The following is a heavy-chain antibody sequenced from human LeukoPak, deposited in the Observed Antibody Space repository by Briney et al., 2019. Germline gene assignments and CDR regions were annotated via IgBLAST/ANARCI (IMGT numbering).Heavy chain of an antibody. V-gene: IGHV3-53*01. CDR3: AREAPYYYDSSGYFDY. D-gene: IGHD3-22*01. J-gene: IGHJ4*02. CDR1: GFTVSSNY. CDR2: IYSGGST. Sequence: GGSLRLSCAASGFTVSSNYMGWVRQAPGKGLEWVSVIYSGGSTYYADSVKGRFTISRDNSKNTLYLQMNSLRAEDTAVYYCAREAPYYYDSSGYFDYWGQGPLVTVSS.